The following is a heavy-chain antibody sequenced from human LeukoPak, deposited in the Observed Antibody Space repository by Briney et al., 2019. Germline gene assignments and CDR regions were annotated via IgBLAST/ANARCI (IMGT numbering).Heavy chain of an antibody. CDR3: ARHGPLVVTLNYYLDC. CDR2: IYYSGST. V-gene: IGHV4-39*01. CDR1: GGSISSSSYY. D-gene: IGHD2-15*01. J-gene: IGHJ4*02. Sequence: KPSETLSLTCTVSGGSISSSSYYWGWIRQPPGKGLEWIGSIYYSGSTYYNPSLKSRVTISVDTSKNQFSLRLSSVTAADTAVYYCARHGPLVVTLNYYLDCWGQGTLVTVSS.